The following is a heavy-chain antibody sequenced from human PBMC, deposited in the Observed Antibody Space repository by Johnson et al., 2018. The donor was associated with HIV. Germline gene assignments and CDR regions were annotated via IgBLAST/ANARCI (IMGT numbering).Heavy chain of an antibody. Sequence: QVQLVESGGGVVQPGTSMRLSCAASGLNFSDYSMHWVRQAPGTGLEWMAIISFDGSSKYYADSVKGRFTISRDNSNNTLYLQMNNLRLEDTAVYLCARGRISVQEVDLRGGGFDVWGQGTKVTVSS. J-gene: IGHJ3*01. CDR1: GLNFSDYS. V-gene: IGHV3-30-3*01. D-gene: IGHD5/OR15-5a*01. CDR3: ARGRISVQEVDLRGGGFDV. CDR2: ISFDGSSK.